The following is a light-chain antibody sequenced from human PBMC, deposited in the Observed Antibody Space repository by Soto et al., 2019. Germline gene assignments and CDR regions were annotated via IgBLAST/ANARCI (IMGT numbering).Light chain of an antibody. CDR2: GAS. CDR1: QSVSNNY. V-gene: IGKV3-20*01. CDR3: QQYGSSGT. Sequence: EIVLTQSPATLSLSPGQRSSLSCRASQSVSNNYLAWYQQKPGQAPRLLIYGASNRATGIPDRFSGSGSGTDFTLTISRLEPEDFAVYYCQQYGSSGTFGQGTKVDIK. J-gene: IGKJ1*01.